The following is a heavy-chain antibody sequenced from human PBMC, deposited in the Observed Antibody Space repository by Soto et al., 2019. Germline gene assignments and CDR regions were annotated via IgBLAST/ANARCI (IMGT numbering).Heavy chain of an antibody. CDR1: GYTFTSYD. J-gene: IGHJ5*02. D-gene: IGHD3-3*01. CDR3: ARGSYTIFGVVIDMTWFDP. CDR2: MNPNSGNT. V-gene: IGHV1-8*01. Sequence: ASVKVSCKASGYTFTSYDINWVRQATGQGLEWMGWMNPNSGNTGYAQKFQGRVTMTRNTSISTAYMELSSLRSEDTAMYYCARGSYTIFGVVIDMTWFDPWGQGTLVTVSS.